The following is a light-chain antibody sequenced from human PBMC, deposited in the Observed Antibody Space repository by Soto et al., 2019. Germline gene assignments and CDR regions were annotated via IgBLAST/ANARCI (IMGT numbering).Light chain of an antibody. Sequence: QSAPTQPASVSGSPGQSITISCTGTSSDVGSYNLVSWYQQHPGKAPKLMIYEGSKRPSGVSNRFSDSKSGNTASLTISGLQAEDEADYYCCSYAGSSTFVFGGGTKLTVL. CDR1: SSDVGSYNL. J-gene: IGLJ2*01. CDR2: EGS. V-gene: IGLV2-23*03. CDR3: CSYAGSSTFV.